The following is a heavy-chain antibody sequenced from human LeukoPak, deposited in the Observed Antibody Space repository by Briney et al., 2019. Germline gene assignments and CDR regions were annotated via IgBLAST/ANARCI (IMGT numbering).Heavy chain of an antibody. J-gene: IGHJ4*02. CDR3: ARGSSSPVPNFDY. Sequence: ASVKVSCKASGYTFTGYYMHWVRQAPGQGLEWVGWINPNNGGTSYAQRFQGRVTMTRDTSITTAYMELPTLTSDDTAVYYCARGSSSPVPNFDYWGQGTLVTVSS. V-gene: IGHV1-2*02. CDR2: INPNNGGT. D-gene: IGHD6-13*01. CDR1: GYTFTGYY.